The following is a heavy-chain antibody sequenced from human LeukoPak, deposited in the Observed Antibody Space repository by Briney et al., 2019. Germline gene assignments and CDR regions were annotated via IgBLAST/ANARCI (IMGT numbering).Heavy chain of an antibody. CDR1: GGSISSETYY. CDR2: IYSSGST. CDR3: ASHQYSGYGLVDY. V-gene: IGHV4-61*02. Sequence: PSQTLSLTCTVSGGSISSETYYWTWVRQPAGKGLEWIGRIYSSGSTSYNPSLKSRVTISVDTSKNQFSLKLSSVTAADTAVYYCASHQYSGYGLVDYWGQGTLVTVSS. D-gene: IGHD5-12*01. J-gene: IGHJ4*02.